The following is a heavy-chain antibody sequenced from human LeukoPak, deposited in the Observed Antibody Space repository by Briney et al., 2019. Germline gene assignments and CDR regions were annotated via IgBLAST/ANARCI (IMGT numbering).Heavy chain of an antibody. Sequence: GGSLRLSCAASGFTFSSYEMNWVRQAPGKGLEWVSGISWNSGSIGYADSVKGRFTISRDNAKNSLYLQMNSLRAEDMALYYCAKADRSYYDFWSGYSFDYWGQGTLVTVSS. D-gene: IGHD3-3*01. J-gene: IGHJ4*02. V-gene: IGHV3-9*03. CDR3: AKADRSYYDFWSGYSFDY. CDR1: GFTFSSYE. CDR2: ISWNSGSI.